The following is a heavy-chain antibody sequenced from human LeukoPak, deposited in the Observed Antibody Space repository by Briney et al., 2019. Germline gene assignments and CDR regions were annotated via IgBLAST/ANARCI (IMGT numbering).Heavy chain of an antibody. CDR2: ISGSGGST. CDR1: GSTFSSYA. D-gene: IGHD3-10*01. V-gene: IGHV3-23*01. CDR3: AKPLYGSGSYSFYMDV. Sequence: PGGSLRLSCAASGSTFSSYAMSWVRQAPGKGLEWVPAISGSGGSTYYADSVKGRFTISRDNSKNTLYLQMNSLRAEDTAVYYCAKPLYGSGSYSFYMDVWGKGTTVTVSS. J-gene: IGHJ6*03.